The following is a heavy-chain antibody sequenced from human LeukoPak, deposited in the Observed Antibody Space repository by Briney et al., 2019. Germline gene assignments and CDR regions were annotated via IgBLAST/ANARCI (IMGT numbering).Heavy chain of an antibody. Sequence: SQTLSLTCAISGDSVSSNSAAWNWIRQSPSRGLEWLGRTYYRSKWYNDYAVSVKSRITINPDASENQFSLQLNSVTPEDTAVYYCAREGYCSSTSCYKRLDYWGQGTLVTVSS. CDR1: GDSVSSNSAA. V-gene: IGHV6-1*01. D-gene: IGHD2-2*02. CDR2: TYYRSKWYN. J-gene: IGHJ4*02. CDR3: AREGYCSSTSCYKRLDY.